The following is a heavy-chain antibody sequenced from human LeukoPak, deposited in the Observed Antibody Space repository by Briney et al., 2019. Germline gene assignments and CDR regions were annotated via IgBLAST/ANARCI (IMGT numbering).Heavy chain of an antibody. D-gene: IGHD1-26*01. Sequence: ASVKVSCKASGGTFSSYAISWVRQAPGQGLEWMGRIIPILGIANYAQKFQGRVTITADKSTSTAYMELSSLRSEDTAVYYCARVDSMGELDLDYWSQGTLVTVSS. J-gene: IGHJ4*02. CDR1: GGTFSSYA. CDR2: IIPILGIA. V-gene: IGHV1-69*04. CDR3: ARVDSMGELDLDY.